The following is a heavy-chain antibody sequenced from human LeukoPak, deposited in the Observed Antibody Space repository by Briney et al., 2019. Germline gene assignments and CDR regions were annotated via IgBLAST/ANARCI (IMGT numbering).Heavy chain of an antibody. CDR1: GHTFTGYY. CDR2: INPNSGGT. V-gene: IGHV1-2*02. D-gene: IGHD6-19*01. Sequence: ASVKVSCKASGHTFTGYYMHWVRQAPGQGLEWMGWINPNSGGTNYAQKFQGRVTMTRDTSISTAYMELSRLRSDDTAVYYCAREHSSGWYAGWFDPWGQGTLVTVSS. CDR3: AREHSSGWYAGWFDP. J-gene: IGHJ5*02.